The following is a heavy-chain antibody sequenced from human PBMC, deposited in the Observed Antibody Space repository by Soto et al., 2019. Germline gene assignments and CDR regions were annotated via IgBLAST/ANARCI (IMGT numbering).Heavy chain of an antibody. CDR3: ARVNYGDYYYGMDV. J-gene: IGHJ6*02. CDR1: GGSINYSY. Sequence: SETLSLTCTVSGGSINYSYWTWIRQPPGKGLDWIGYISYTGSANYNASLKSRLTISVDTSKNQFSLKLSSVTAADTALYYCARVNYGDYYYGMDVWGQGTTVTVSS. D-gene: IGHD4-17*01. V-gene: IGHV4-59*01. CDR2: ISYTGSA.